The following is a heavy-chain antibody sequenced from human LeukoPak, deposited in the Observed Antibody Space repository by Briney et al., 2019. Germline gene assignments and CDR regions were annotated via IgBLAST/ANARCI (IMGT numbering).Heavy chain of an antibody. V-gene: IGHV3-11*01. D-gene: IGHD2-15*01. J-gene: IGHJ4*02. CDR2: ISSSGSTI. Sequence: GGSLRLSCAASGFTFSDYYMSWIRQAPGKGLEWVSYISSSGSTIYYADSVKGRFTISRDNAKNSLYLQMNSMRAEATAVYYCARHSKPQGYCSGGSCYSFRLDYWGQGTLVTVSS. CDR3: ARHSKPQGYCSGGSCYSFRLDY. CDR1: GFTFSDYY.